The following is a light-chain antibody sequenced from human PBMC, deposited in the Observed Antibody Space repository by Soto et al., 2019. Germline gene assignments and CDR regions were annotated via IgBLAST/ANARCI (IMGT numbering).Light chain of an antibody. CDR2: GAS. Sequence: EIVMTQSPATLSVSPGERATLSCRASQSVTSNLAWYQQKRGQAPRLLFYGASTRATGIPARFSGSGSGTEFTLTISSLQSEDFAVYYCQQYNNWPYTLGQGTKLEIK. J-gene: IGKJ2*01. CDR3: QQYNNWPYT. V-gene: IGKV3-15*01. CDR1: QSVTSN.